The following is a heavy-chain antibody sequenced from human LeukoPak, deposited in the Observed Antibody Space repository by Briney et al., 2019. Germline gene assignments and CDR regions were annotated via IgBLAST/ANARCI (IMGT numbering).Heavy chain of an antibody. J-gene: IGHJ4*02. D-gene: IGHD6-19*01. CDR2: VNYSGGDT. Sequence: GGSLRLSCAASGFTFSRYEMNWVRQAPGKGLEWVSSVNYSGGDTHYADSVKGRFTISRDNSKNTVYLQLNSLSADDTAVYYCAMNIGWYGVSWGQGTLVTVSS. CDR1: GFTFSRYE. V-gene: IGHV3-23*01. CDR3: AMNIGWYGVS.